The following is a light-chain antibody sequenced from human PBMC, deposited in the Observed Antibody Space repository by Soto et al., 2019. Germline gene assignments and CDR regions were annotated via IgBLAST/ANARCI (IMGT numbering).Light chain of an antibody. CDR3: QKYNTYPLT. V-gene: IGKV1-5*03. J-gene: IGKJ4*01. Sequence: DIQMTQSPSTLSASVGDRVTITCRASQGISTWLAWYQQKPGKAPKLLIYKASSLEGGVPSRFSGSGSGTKFNITVSSLQPDDFATYYCQKYNTYPLTFGGGTKVDIK. CDR2: KAS. CDR1: QGISTW.